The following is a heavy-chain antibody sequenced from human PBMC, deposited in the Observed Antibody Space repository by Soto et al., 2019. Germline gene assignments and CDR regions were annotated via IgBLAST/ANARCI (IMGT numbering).Heavy chain of an antibody. CDR3: VRIRYQLPSSVLWLDP. CDR1: CGFLSESY. J-gene: IGHJ5*02. D-gene: IGHD3-16*01. CDR2: INHVGGT. V-gene: IGHV4-34*01. Sequence: SETVSRTCAVYCGFLSESYWTWIRQPPGEGLEWIVEINHVGGTNYNPSLKSRVTMSVDTSQNQFSLRLISVTAADTAMYFCVRIRYQLPSSVLWLDPWGQGTPVTVSS.